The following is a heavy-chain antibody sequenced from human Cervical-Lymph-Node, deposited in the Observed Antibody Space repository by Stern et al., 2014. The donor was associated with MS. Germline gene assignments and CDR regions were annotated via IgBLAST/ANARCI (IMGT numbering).Heavy chain of an antibody. D-gene: IGHD4-17*01. V-gene: IGHV3-21*01. CDR2: ISGSSTYR. J-gene: IGHJ4*02. Sequence: EVQLVASGGGLVNPGGSRRLSCAASGFRFSRYSMNWVRPAPGKGLEWVSTISGSSTYRHYADSVKGRVTISRDDSKNSLYLQMNSVRAEDTAVYYCTRGQYGDFVPDYWGQGTLVTVSS. CDR1: GFRFSRYS. CDR3: TRGQYGDFVPDY.